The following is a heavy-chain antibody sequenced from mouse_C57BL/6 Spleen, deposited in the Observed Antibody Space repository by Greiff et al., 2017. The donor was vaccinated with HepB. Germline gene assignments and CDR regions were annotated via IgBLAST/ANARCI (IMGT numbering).Heavy chain of an antibody. J-gene: IGHJ1*03. D-gene: IGHD2-5*01. V-gene: IGHV14-1*01. CDR3: TTAYYSNYIWYFDV. CDR1: GFNIKDYY. Sequence: EVQGVESGAELVRPGASVKLSCTASGFNIKDYYMHWVKQRPEQGLEWIGRIDPEDGDTEYAPKFQGKATMTADTSSNTAYLQLSSLASEDTAVYYCTTAYYSNYIWYFDVWGTGTTVTVSS. CDR2: IDPEDGDT.